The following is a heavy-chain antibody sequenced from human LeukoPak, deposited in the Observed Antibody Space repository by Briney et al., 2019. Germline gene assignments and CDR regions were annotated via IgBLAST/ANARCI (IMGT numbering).Heavy chain of an antibody. CDR3: ARGDSSSWPDY. D-gene: IGHD6-13*01. J-gene: IGHJ4*02. CDR1: GGSISSGGYY. Sequence: SQTLSLTCTVSGGSISSGGYYWSWIRQPPGKGLEWIGYIYHSGSTYYNSSLKSRVTISVDRSKNQFSLKLSSVTAADTAVYYCARGDSSSWPDYWGQGTLVTVSS. V-gene: IGHV4-30-2*01. CDR2: IYHSGST.